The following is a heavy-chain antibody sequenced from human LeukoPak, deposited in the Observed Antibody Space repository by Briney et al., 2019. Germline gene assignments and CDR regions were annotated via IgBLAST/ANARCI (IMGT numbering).Heavy chain of an antibody. J-gene: IGHJ4*02. CDR3: ARDQGGWDFDY. CDR1: GFTFSSYE. D-gene: IGHD6-19*01. Sequence: PGGSLRLSCVVSGFTFSSYEMNWVRQAPGKGLEWASYISSSGNTIYYVDSVKGRFTISRDNAKNSLYLQMNSLRAEDTAVYYCARDQGGWDFDYWGQGTLVTISS. V-gene: IGHV3-48*03. CDR2: ISSSGNTI.